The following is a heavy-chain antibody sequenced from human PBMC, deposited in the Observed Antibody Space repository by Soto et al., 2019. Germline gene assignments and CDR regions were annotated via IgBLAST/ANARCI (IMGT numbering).Heavy chain of an antibody. CDR1: GFTFSSYA. CDR3: ARSPGMTVSSQGYYYGMDV. CDR2: ISGSGGST. D-gene: IGHD4-17*01. J-gene: IGHJ6*02. Sequence: GGSLRLSCAASGFTFSSYAMSWVRQAPGKGLEWVSAISGSGGSTYYADSVKGRFTISRDNSKNTLYLQMNSLRAEDTAVYYCARSPGMTVSSQGYYYGMDVWGQGTTVTVSS. V-gene: IGHV3-23*01.